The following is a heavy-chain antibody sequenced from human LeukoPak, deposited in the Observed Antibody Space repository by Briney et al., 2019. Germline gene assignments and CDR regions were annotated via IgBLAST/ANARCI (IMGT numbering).Heavy chain of an antibody. V-gene: IGHV3-74*01. CDR3: AKDLRDTAMVRTKPYYFDY. D-gene: IGHD5-18*01. J-gene: IGHJ4*02. Sequence: GGSLRLSCAASGFIFSKHWMHWVRQTPGKGLEWVSRINSDGRTTNYADSVKGRFTISRDNAKNTLYLQMDSLRAEDTAVYYCAKDLRDTAMVRTKPYYFDYWGQGTLVTVSS. CDR2: INSDGRTT. CDR1: GFIFSKHW.